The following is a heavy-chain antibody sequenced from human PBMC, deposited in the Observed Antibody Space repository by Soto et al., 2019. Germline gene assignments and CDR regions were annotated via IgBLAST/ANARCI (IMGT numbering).Heavy chain of an antibody. CDR3: ARRYCTNGVCVLGMDV. D-gene: IGHD2-8*01. Sequence: LGESLKISCKGSGYSFTSYWIGWVRQMPGKGLEWMGIIYPGDSDTRYSPSFQGQVTISADKSISTAYLQWSSLKASDTAMYYCARRYCTNGVCVLGMDVWGQGTTVTVSS. CDR1: GYSFTSYW. V-gene: IGHV5-51*01. CDR2: IYPGDSDT. J-gene: IGHJ6*02.